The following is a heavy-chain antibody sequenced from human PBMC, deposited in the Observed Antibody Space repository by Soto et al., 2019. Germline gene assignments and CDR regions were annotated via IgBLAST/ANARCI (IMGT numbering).Heavy chain of an antibody. CDR2: IKSKTDGGTA. J-gene: IGHJ4*02. D-gene: IGHD6-13*01. Sequence: EVQLVESGGGLVKPGGSLRLSCEASGFTFSNSWMSWVRQAPGKGLEWVCRIKSKTDGGTADYAAPVNGRFTISRDDSKNTMYLQMNSLKTEYTAVYYCTTYNSSWKFDYWGQGTLVTVSS. V-gene: IGHV3-15*01. CDR1: GFTFSNSW. CDR3: TTYNSSWKFDY.